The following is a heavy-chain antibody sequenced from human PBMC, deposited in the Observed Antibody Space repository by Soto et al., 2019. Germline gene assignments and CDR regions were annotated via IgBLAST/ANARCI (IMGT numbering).Heavy chain of an antibody. CDR3: ARDPTTVTTRYYYYVMDV. V-gene: IGHV1-18*01. D-gene: IGHD4-4*01. J-gene: IGHJ6*02. CDR2: ISAYNGNT. Sequence: GASVKVSCKASGGTFSSYAISWVRQAPGQGLEWMGWISAYNGNTNYAQKLQGRVTMTTDTSTSTAYMELRSLRSDDTAVYYCARDPTTVTTRYYYYVMDVWGQGTTVTVSS. CDR1: GGTFSSYA.